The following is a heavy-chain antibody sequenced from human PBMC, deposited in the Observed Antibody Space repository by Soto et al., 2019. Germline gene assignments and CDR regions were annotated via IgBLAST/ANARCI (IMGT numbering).Heavy chain of an antibody. J-gene: IGHJ3*02. CDR3: ARGRGGTYDAFDI. CDR2: IFYSGTT. V-gene: IGHV4-59*01. D-gene: IGHD1-26*01. CDR1: GGSISSYF. Sequence: QVQLQESGPRLVKPSETLSLTCTVSGGSISSYFWSWIRQSPGEGLEWIGYIFYSGTTNYRPSLKSRVTMSLGTAKNQFSLNLTSVTAADTAVYYCARGRGGTYDAFDIWGQGTMVTVSS.